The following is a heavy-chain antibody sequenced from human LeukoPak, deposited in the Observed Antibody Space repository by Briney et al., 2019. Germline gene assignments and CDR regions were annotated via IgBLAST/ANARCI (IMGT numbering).Heavy chain of an antibody. Sequence: GGSLRLSCAASGFTFDDYAMHWVRQAPGKGLEWVSGISWNSGSIGYADSVKGRFTISRDNARNALYLQMSSLGVDDTAVYYCASQPAVIDLDCWGQGALVTVSS. CDR2: ISWNSGSI. CDR1: GFTFDDYA. J-gene: IGHJ4*02. V-gene: IGHV3-9*01. CDR3: ASQPAVIDLDC. D-gene: IGHD2/OR15-2a*01.